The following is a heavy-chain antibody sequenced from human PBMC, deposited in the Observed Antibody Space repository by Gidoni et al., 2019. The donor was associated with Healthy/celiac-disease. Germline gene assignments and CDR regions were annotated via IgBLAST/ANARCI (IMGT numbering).Heavy chain of an antibody. CDR2: IYYSGST. CDR3: ARAGRRKHYYDSSGYYYMDV. CDR1: GVSISSGGYY. Sequence: QVQLPESGPGLVKPSQTLSLTCAVSGVSISSGGYYWRWIRQPPGKGLEWIGYIYYSGSTYYNPSLKSRVTRSVDTSKNQFSLKLSSVTAADTAVYYGARAGRRKHYYDSSGYYYMDVWGKGTTVTVSS. J-gene: IGHJ6*03. V-gene: IGHV4-30-4*01. D-gene: IGHD3-22*01.